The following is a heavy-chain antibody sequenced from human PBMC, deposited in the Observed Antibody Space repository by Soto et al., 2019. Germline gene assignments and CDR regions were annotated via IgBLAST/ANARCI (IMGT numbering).Heavy chain of an antibody. J-gene: IGHJ6*02. Sequence: HPGGSLRLSCAGSGFTLSDHYIDWVRQAPGKGLEYISYISSRSNVIYYAGSVKGRFTISRDNAKNSLYLQIDSLRDEDTAVYYCARDCGKGYGMDVWGQGTTVTVSS. CDR1: GFTLSDHY. CDR2: ISSRSNVI. CDR3: ARDCGKGYGMDV. V-gene: IGHV3-48*02.